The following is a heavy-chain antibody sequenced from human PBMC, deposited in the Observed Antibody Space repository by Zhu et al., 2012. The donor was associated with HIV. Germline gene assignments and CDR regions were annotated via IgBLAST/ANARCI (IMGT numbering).Heavy chain of an antibody. CDR3: ARAPYYYYGWGWYFDY. J-gene: IGHJ4*02. Sequence: QVQLQESGPGLVKPSETLSLTCTVSGGSISSYYWSWIRQPPGKGLEWIGYIYTSGSTNYNPSLKSRVTISVDTSKNQFSLKLSSVTAADTAVYYCARAPYYYYGWGWYFDYWAGNLVTSPQ. D-gene: IGHD3-10*01. V-gene: IGHV4-4*09. CDR1: GGSISSYY. CDR2: IYTSGST.